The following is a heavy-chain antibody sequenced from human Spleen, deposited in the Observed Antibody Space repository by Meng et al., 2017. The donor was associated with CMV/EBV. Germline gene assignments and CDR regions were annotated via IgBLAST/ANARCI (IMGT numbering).Heavy chain of an antibody. J-gene: IGHJ4*02. CDR3: ARDGGY. V-gene: IGHV4-59*01. CDR1: GGSIRSYY. CDR2: IYYNGSA. D-gene: IGHD3-16*01. Sequence: SETLFLTCTVSGGSIRSYYWSWIRQPPGKGLEWIGYIYYNGSANYNPSLKSRVTISLDTSKNRFSLKLSSVTAADTAVYYCARDGGYWGQGTLVTVSS.